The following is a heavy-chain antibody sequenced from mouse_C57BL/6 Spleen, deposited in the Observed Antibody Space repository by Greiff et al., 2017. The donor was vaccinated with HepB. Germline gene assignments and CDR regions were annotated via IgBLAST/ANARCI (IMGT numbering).Heavy chain of an antibody. CDR1: GFTFSSYA. Sequence: DVHLVESGGGLVKPGGSLKLSCAASGFTFSSYAMSWVRQTPEKRLEWVATISDGGSYTYYPDNVKGRFTISRDNAKNNLYLQMSHLKSEDTAMYYCARDWYYGSSSAMDYWGQGTSVTVSS. V-gene: IGHV5-4*01. CDR2: ISDGGSYT. CDR3: ARDWYYGSSSAMDY. J-gene: IGHJ4*01. D-gene: IGHD1-1*01.